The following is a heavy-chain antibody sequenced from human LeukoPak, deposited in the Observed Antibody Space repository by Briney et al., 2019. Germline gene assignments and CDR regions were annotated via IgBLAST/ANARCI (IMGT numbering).Heavy chain of an antibody. CDR3: ARDAGYAFYYYYYGMDV. CDR2: ISSSSSYI. V-gene: IGHV3-21*01. Sequence: PGGSLRLSCAASGFTFSSYSMNWVRQAPGKGLEWVSSISSSSSYIYYADSVKGRFTISRDNAKNSLYLQMNSLRAEDTAVYYCARDAGYAFYYYYYGMDVWGQGTTVTVSS. J-gene: IGHJ6*02. D-gene: IGHD2-2*01. CDR1: GFTFSSYS.